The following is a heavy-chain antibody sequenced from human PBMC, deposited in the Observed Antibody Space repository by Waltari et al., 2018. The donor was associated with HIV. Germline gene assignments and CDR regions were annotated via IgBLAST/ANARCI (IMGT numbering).Heavy chain of an antibody. D-gene: IGHD3-22*01. CDR1: GFSFRDYS. J-gene: IGHJ4*02. CDR2: ISSASAYT. Sequence: ELVESGGGLVKPGGSLGLSCAASGFSFRDYSMNWVRQAPGKGLEWVASISSASAYTYYADSVKGRFTISRDNARNSLYLQMNSLRAEDTAVYYCARDPSMIVVVAGRDFDYWGQGTLVTVSS. V-gene: IGHV3-21*01. CDR3: ARDPSMIVVVAGRDFDY.